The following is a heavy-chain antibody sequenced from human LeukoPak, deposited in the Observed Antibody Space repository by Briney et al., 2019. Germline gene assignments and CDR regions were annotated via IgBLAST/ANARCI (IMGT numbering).Heavy chain of an antibody. J-gene: IGHJ4*02. V-gene: IGHV1-46*01. D-gene: IGHD4-23*01. Sequence: ASVKVSCKASGYTFTSYYMHWVRQAPGQGLEWMGIINPSGGSTSYAQRFQGRVTMTRDMSTSTVYMELSSLRSEDTAVYYCARDHPDYGGKKGDLDYWGQGTLVTVSS. CDR3: ARDHPDYGGKKGDLDY. CDR1: GYTFTSYY. CDR2: INPSGGST.